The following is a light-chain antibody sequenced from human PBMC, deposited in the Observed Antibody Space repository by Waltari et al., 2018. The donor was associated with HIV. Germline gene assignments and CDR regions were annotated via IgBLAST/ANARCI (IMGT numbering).Light chain of an antibody. V-gene: IGLV3-21*04. CDR2: YDT. J-gene: IGLJ3*02. CDR1: NIGSKK. CDR3: QVWDSSGQYGV. Sequence: SYVQSQPPSVSEAPGKTAKITCGGDNIGSKKVHWYQQKPGQAPVVVIYYDTDRPSGIPERFSGSKSAHTATLTISRVEAGDEADYYCQVWDSSGQYGVFGGGTKLTVL.